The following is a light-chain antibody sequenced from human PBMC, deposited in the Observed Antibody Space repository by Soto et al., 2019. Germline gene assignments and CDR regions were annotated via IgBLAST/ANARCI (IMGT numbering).Light chain of an antibody. CDR2: KAS. V-gene: IGKV1-5*03. Sequence: DSQMTQSPSTLSASVGDRVTITCRASQSISSWLAWYQQKPGKAPKLLIYKASSLESGVPSRFSGSGSGTEFTLTISSMHTHDFATYYCQPYNSYFWTFGQGTKVDI. CDR1: QSISSW. CDR3: QPYNSYFWT. J-gene: IGKJ1*01.